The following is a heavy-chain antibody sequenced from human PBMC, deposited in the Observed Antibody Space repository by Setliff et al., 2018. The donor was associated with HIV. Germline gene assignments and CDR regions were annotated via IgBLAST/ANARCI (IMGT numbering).Heavy chain of an antibody. CDR1: GYSFTDYY. Sequence: ASVKVSCKVSGYSFTDYYMHWVQQAPGNGLGWMGLVDPENGETIYAEKFQGRVTITADTSTDTAYMELSSLRSEDTALYYCATGTIEGLTRYYYYYMDVWGKGTTVTVSS. D-gene: IGHD1-26*01. J-gene: IGHJ6*03. CDR3: ATGTIEGLTRYYYYYMDV. V-gene: IGHV1-69-2*01. CDR2: VDPENGET.